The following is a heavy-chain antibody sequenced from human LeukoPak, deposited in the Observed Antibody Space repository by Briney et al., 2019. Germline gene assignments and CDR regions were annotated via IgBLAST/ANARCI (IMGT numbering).Heavy chain of an antibody. V-gene: IGHV3-23*01. CDR3: AKDQYDSGLFDY. Sequence: AGGSLRLSCAASGFTFSSYAMSWVRQAPGKGLEWVSAISGSGGSTYYADSVKGRFTISRDNSKNTLYPQMNSLRAEDTAVYYCAKDQYDSGLFDYWGQGTLVTVSS. CDR1: GFTFSSYA. CDR2: ISGSGGST. J-gene: IGHJ4*02. D-gene: IGHD3-22*01.